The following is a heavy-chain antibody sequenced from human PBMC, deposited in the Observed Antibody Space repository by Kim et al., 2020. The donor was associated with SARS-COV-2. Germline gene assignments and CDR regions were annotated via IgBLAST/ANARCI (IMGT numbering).Heavy chain of an antibody. D-gene: IGHD3-3*01. Sequence: SGKGRLPVYRDNAKNTLYMQMNSLRAKDTAVYYCAKDPYYDFWSGYYFDYWGQGTLVTVSS. V-gene: IGHV3-23*01. J-gene: IGHJ4*02. CDR3: AKDPYYDFWSGYYFDY.